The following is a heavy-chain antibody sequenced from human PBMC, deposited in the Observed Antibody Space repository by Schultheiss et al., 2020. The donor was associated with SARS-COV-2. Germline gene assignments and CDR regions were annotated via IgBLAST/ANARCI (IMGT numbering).Heavy chain of an antibody. CDR3: ARVGYASNGGMDV. CDR1: GGSISSYY. Sequence: SETLSLTCTVSGGSISSYYWSWIRQPPGKGLEWIGSIYHSGSTNYNPSLKSRVTISVDTSKNQFSLKLSSVTAADTAVYYCARVGYASNGGMDVWDQGTTVTVSS. D-gene: IGHD1-1*01. V-gene: IGHV4-59*12. CDR2: IYHSGST. J-gene: IGHJ6*02.